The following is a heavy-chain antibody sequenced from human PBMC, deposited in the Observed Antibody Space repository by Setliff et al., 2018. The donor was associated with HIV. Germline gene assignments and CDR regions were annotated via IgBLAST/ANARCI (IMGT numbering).Heavy chain of an antibody. CDR2: IFHTGNT. CDR3: ARQGNIVVVTSFDY. Sequence: PSETLSLTCTVSGGSISSFSYYWGWIRQPPGKGPEWIGSIFHTGNTYYNPSLKSRVTISVETSKNQVSLKLTSVTAADTAVYYCARQGNIVVVTSFDYWGQGTLVTVSS. CDR1: GGSISSFSYY. J-gene: IGHJ4*02. V-gene: IGHV4-39*07. D-gene: IGHD2-21*02.